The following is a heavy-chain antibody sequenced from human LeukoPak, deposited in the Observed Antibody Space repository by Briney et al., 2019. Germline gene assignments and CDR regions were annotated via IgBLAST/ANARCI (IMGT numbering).Heavy chain of an antibody. J-gene: IGHJ4*02. D-gene: IGHD3-22*01. Sequence: GGSLRLSSAASGFMVCRNYISWVRQAPGKGLEWVSVMYTGGSTYYADSVKGRFTISRDNSKNTLYLQMNGLRAEDTAVYYCAKGRHITMIVVVMADYFDYWGQGTLVTVSS. CDR1: GFMVCRNY. CDR2: MYTGGST. CDR3: AKGRHITMIVVVMADYFDY. V-gene: IGHV3-53*01.